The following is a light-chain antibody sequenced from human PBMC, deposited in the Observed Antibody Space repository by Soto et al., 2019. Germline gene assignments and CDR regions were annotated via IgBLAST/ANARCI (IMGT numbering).Light chain of an antibody. Sequence: QSVLTQPASVSGSPGQSITISCTGTRSDVGGYNFVSWYQQHPGKAPKLMIYDVSNRPSGVSNRFSGSKSGNTASLTISGLQAEDKADYYCSSYTSSSTLRVFGGGTKLTVL. V-gene: IGLV2-14*01. J-gene: IGLJ2*01. CDR2: DVS. CDR1: RSDVGGYNF. CDR3: SSYTSSSTLRV.